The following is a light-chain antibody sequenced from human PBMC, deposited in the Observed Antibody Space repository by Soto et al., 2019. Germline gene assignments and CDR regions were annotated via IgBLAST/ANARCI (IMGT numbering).Light chain of an antibody. V-gene: IGKV1-5*01. CDR2: DAS. J-gene: IGKJ1*01. CDR3: QQYDSYSWT. Sequence: DTQMTQSPSTLSRSIGDRVTITCRASRTISNWVAWYQQKPGKAPKLLISDASDLERGVPSRFSGTGSGTEFTLTISSLQPDDSATYYCQQYDSYSWTFGQGTKV. CDR1: RTISNW.